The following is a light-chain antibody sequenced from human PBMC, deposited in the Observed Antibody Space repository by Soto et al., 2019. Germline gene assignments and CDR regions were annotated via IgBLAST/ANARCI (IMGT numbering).Light chain of an antibody. V-gene: IGLV2-23*02. J-gene: IGLJ1*01. CDR2: NVS. CDR1: SSDVGSYTL. Sequence: QSALTQPASVSGSPGQSISISCSGTSSDVGSYTLVSWYQHHPVRAPKLMIYNVSKRPSGISNRFSGSKSGNTASLTISGLQAEDEADYYCCSYAGSRTYVFGTGTKLTVL. CDR3: CSYAGSRTYV.